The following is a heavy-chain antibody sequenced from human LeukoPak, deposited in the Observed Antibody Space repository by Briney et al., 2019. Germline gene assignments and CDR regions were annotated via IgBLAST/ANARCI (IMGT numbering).Heavy chain of an antibody. D-gene: IGHD4-11*01. CDR1: GFTFSSYA. CDR3: ATYSILNAREFRY. Sequence: GSLRLSCAASGFTFSSYAMSWVRQAPGKGLEWVANVQHIGGETYYVDSVKGRFTISRDNAKNSVYLQMNSLGADDTAVYYCATYSILNAREFRYWGQGTLVTVTS. CDR2: VQHIGGET. V-gene: IGHV3-7*01. J-gene: IGHJ1*01.